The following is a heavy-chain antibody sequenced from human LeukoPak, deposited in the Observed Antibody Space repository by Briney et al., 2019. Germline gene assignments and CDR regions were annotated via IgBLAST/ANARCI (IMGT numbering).Heavy chain of an antibody. J-gene: IGHJ1*01. CDR2: INGDGSTT. CDR3: ATGNYYDSRGYYTLGH. V-gene: IGHV3-74*01. Sequence: GGSLRLSCAASGFTFSRYWMHWVRQAPGKGLVWVSRINGDGSTTSYADSVKGGFTISRDNAKNTLDLEMNSLRGEDTAVYCGATGNYYDSRGYYTLGHWGQGTLVTVSS. CDR1: GFTFSRYW. D-gene: IGHD3-22*01.